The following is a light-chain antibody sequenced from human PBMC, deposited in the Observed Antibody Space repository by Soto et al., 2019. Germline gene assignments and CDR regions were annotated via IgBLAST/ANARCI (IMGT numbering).Light chain of an antibody. V-gene: IGLV2-23*02. J-gene: IGLJ1*01. CDR3: CSYAGSSTYV. Sequence: QSVLTQPASVSGSPGQSSTISCTGTSSDVGSYNLVSWYQQHPGKAPKLMIYEVSKRPSGVSNRFSGSKSGNTASLTLSGLQAEDEADYYCCSYAGSSTYVFGTGTKATVL. CDR1: SSDVGSYNL. CDR2: EVS.